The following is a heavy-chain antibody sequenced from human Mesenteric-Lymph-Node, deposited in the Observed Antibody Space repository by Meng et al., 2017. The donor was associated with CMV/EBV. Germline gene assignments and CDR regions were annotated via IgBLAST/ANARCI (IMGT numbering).Heavy chain of an antibody. J-gene: IGHJ3*02. D-gene: IGHD2-2*02. CDR2: ISGSGGST. V-gene: IGHV3-23*01. CDR1: GFTFSSYA. CDR3: AKGYCSSTSGYTGRAFDI. Sequence: GESLEISCAASGFTFSSYAMSWVRPAPRKGVEWVSAISGSGGSTYYADSVKGRFTISRDNSKNTLYLQMNRLRAEDTAVYYCAKGYCSSTSGYTGRAFDIWGQGTMVTVSS.